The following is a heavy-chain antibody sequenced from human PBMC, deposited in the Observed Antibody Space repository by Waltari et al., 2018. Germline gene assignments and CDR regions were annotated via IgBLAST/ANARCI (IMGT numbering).Heavy chain of an antibody. D-gene: IGHD3-3*01. CDR3: AREGYYDFWSGYPDAFDI. CDR2: IYHRGST. CDR1: GFTFSSYG. J-gene: IGHJ3*02. Sequence: VQLVESGGGVVQPGRSLRLSCAASGFTFSSYGMHWVRQAPGKGLEWIGEIYHRGSTNYNPSLKSRVTISVDKSKNQFSLKLSSVTAADTAVYYCAREGYYDFWSGYPDAFDIWGQGTMVTVSS. V-gene: IGHV4-4*02.